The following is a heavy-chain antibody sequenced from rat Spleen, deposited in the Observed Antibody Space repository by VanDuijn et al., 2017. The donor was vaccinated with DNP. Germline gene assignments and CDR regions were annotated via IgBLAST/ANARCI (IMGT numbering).Heavy chain of an antibody. CDR3: AIQLGVFDY. D-gene: IGHD5-1*01. CDR1: SITSSFR. CDR2: INGAGST. J-gene: IGHJ2*01. Sequence: SITSSFRWTWIRKFPGDKLEWMGYINGAGSTNYNPSLKSRIAITRDTSKNQFFLQVKSVTPEDSATYYCAIQLGVFDYWGQGVMVTVSS. V-gene: IGHV3-3*01.